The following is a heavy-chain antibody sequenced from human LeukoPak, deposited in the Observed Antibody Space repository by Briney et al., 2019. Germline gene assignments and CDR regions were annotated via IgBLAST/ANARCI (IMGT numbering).Heavy chain of an antibody. D-gene: IGHD3-16*01. CDR1: GGTFSSYA. J-gene: IGHJ6*03. V-gene: IGHV1-69*13. CDR3: ARGDYVGINYYYYMDV. CDR2: IIPIFGTA. Sequence: SVKVSCKASGGTFSSYAISWVRQAPGQGLEWMGGIIPIFGTANYAQKFQGRVTITADESTSTAYMELSSLRSEGTAVYYCARGDYVGINYYYYMDVWGKGTTVTVSS.